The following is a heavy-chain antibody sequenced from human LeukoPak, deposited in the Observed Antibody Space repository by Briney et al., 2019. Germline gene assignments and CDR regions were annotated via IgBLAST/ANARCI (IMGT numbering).Heavy chain of an antibody. V-gene: IGHV4-4*07. J-gene: IGHJ6*02. CDR1: GGSISHYY. CDR2: IFSTGTS. Sequence: SETLSLTCSVSGGSISHYYWSWIRQPAGRGLEWIGRIFSTGTSNYNASLKSRVTMSVDTSKNQFSLKLSSVTAADTAVYYCARDWGIYGMDVWGQGTTVTVSS. D-gene: IGHD3-16*01. CDR3: ARDWGIYGMDV.